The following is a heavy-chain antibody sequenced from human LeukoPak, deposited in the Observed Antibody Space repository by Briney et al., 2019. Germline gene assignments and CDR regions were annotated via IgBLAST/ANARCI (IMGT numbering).Heavy chain of an antibody. J-gene: IGHJ4*02. CDR3: ARGPRCSNGLCYTEYFDY. CDR1: GGSFSGYY. V-gene: IGHV4-34*01. D-gene: IGHD2-8*01. CDR2: INHSGST. Sequence: SETLSLTCAVYGGSFSGYYWSWIRQPPGKGLEWIGEINHSGSTNYNPSLKSRVTISVDTSKNQFSLKLSSVTAADTAVYYCARGPRCSNGLCYTEYFDYWGQGTLVTVSS.